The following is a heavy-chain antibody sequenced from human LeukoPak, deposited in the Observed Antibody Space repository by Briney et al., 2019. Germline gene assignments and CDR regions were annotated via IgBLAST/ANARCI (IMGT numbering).Heavy chain of an antibody. D-gene: IGHD6-19*01. CDR3: ARDLLPPATVAATGDAFDI. Sequence: GGSLRLSCAASGFTFSSYEMNWVRQAPGKGLEWVSYISSSGSTIYYADSVKGRFTISRDNAKNSLYLQMNSLRAEDTAVYYCARDLLPPATVAATGDAFDIWGQGTMVTVSS. CDR2: ISSSGSTI. J-gene: IGHJ3*02. CDR1: GFTFSSYE. V-gene: IGHV3-48*03.